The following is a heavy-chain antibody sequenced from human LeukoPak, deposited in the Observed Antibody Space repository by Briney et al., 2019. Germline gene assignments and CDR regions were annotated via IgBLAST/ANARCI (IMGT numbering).Heavy chain of an antibody. Sequence: GGSLRLSCAASGFSFSSYDMHWVRQAPGKGLEWVAIIWFDGSAKYCGDSVKGRFTISRDNSKNTLYLQMNSLRVKDTAVYYCARDLNREDFDYWGQGTLVAVSS. J-gene: IGHJ4*02. D-gene: IGHD1-14*01. CDR2: IWFDGSAK. V-gene: IGHV3-33*01. CDR3: ARDLNREDFDY. CDR1: GFSFSSYD.